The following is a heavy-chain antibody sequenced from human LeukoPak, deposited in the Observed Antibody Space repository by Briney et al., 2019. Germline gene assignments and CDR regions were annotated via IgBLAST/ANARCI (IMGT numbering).Heavy chain of an antibody. CDR2: INHSGST. J-gene: IGHJ6*02. Sequence: SETLSLTCAVYGGSFSGYYWSWIRQPPGKGLEWIGEINHSGSTNYNPSLKSRVTISVDTSENQFSLKLSSVTAADTAVYYCASLVVVVPAAMSALSYYYGMDVWGQGTTVTVSS. CDR3: ASLVVVVPAAMSALSYYYGMDV. D-gene: IGHD2-2*01. CDR1: GGSFSGYY. V-gene: IGHV4-34*01.